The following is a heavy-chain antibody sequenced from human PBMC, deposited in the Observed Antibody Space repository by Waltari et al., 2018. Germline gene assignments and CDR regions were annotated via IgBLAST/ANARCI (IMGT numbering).Heavy chain of an antibody. J-gene: IGHJ5*02. CDR3: ARGGGGDWEWFDP. CDR1: GGSISGFY. Sequence: QVQLQESGPSLLKPSETLALICTCSGGSISGFYWSWVRQPPGKGLDWVGYIYYPGSTNFNPSLKIRVTMSVDTSKNQFSLKLTAVTAADTAFYYCARGGGGDWEWFDPWGHGTLVTVSS. V-gene: IGHV4-59*01. D-gene: IGHD2-21*02. CDR2: IYYPGST.